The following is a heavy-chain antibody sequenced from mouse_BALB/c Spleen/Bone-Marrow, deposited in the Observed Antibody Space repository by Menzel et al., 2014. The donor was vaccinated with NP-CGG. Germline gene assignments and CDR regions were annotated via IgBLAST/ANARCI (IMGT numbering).Heavy chain of an antibody. J-gene: IGHJ3*01. CDR2: INPYNGDP. CDR1: GYSFTGYF. V-gene: IGHV1-37*01. D-gene: IGHD2-4*01. CDR3: GRGNYDYDSWFGY. Sequence: VQLQQPGPELVKPGASVKISCKASGYSFTGYFMNWMKQIHGKSLEWIGRINPYNGDPFYNQKFKGKATLTVDKSSSTAHMELLSLTSEDSAVYYCGRGNYDYDSWFGYWGQGTLVTVSA.